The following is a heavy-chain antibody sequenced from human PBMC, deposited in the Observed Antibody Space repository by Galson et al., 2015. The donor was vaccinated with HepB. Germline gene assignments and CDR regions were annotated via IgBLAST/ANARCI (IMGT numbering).Heavy chain of an antibody. D-gene: IGHD6-13*01. V-gene: IGHV3-73*01. CDR1: GFTFSGYA. CDR2: IRSTASNSEN. CDR3: TRLGDLSGYSSS. J-gene: IGHJ4*02. Sequence: SLRLSCAASGFTFSGYAIHWVRQTSGKGLEWVGRIRSTASNSENAYAASLKGRFTISRDDSKNTAYLHMKSLKTADAAVYYCTRLGDLSGYSSSWGQGTVVTVSS.